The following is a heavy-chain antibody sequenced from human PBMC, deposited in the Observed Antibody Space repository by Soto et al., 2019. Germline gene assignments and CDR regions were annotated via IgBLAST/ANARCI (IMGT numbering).Heavy chain of an antibody. J-gene: IGHJ6*01. D-gene: IGHD2-2*01. CDR2: IYPGDSDT. Sequence: GEALKISCKGSGYSFTSYWIGWVRQLPGKGLEWMGIIYPGDSDTRYSPSFQGQVTISAYKSISTAYLHWLSLKASDTAMYYCAGRNFQLPYYFGMDVCGRVPTVAVSS. V-gene: IGHV5-51*01. CDR3: AGRNFQLPYYFGMDV. CDR1: GYSFTSYW.